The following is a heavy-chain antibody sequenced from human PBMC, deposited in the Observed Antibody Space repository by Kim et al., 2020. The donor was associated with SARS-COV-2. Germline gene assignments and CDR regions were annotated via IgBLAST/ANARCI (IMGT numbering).Heavy chain of an antibody. CDR3: ARGRPLDY. Sequence: NVNTNYEQKFQSQHTRAPDQSTTTVYMELRSLKSDDTAVYYCARGRPLDYWGQGTLVTVSS. J-gene: IGHJ4*02. CDR2: NVNT. V-gene: IGHV1-18*01.